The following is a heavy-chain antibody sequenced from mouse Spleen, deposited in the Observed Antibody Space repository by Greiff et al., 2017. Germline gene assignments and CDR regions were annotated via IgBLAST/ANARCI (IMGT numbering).Heavy chain of an antibody. J-gene: IGHJ2*01. D-gene: IGHD1-1*01. CDR1: GYTFTSYD. Sequence: QVQLKESGPELVKPGASVKLSCKASGYTFTSYDINWVKQRPGQGLEWIGWIYPRDGSTKYNEKFKGKATLTVDTSSSTAYMELHSLTSEDSAVYFCARTVVPYYFDYWGQGTTLTVSS. CDR2: IYPRDGST. V-gene: IGHV1-85*01. CDR3: ARTVVPYYFDY.